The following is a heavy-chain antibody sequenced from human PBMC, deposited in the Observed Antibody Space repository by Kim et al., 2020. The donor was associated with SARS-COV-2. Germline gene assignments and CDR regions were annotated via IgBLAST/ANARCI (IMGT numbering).Heavy chain of an antibody. CDR1: GFTFSSYS. J-gene: IGHJ6*02. D-gene: IGHD3-3*01. CDR2: ISSSSSYI. V-gene: IGHV3-21*01. CDR3: ARHDFWSGIYYYGMDV. Sequence: GGSLRLSCAASGFTFSSYSMNWVRQAPGKGLEWVSSISSSSSYIYYADSVKGRFTISRDNAKNSLYLQMNSLRAEDTAVYYCARHDFWSGIYYYGMDVWGQGTTVTVSS.